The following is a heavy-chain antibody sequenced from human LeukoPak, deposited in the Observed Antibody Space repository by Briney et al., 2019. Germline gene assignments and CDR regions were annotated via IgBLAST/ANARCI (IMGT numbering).Heavy chain of an antibody. CDR2: IKQEGSEK. CDR3: ARDPYCSGGSCYATFDY. D-gene: IGHD2-15*01. Sequence: PGGSLRLSCAASGFTFSSYWMSWVRQAPGKGLEWVANIKQEGSEKYYVDSVKGRFTISRDNAKNSLYLQMNSLRAEDTAVYYCARDPYCSGGSCYATFDYWGQGTLVTVSS. CDR1: GFTFSSYW. J-gene: IGHJ4*02. V-gene: IGHV3-7*01.